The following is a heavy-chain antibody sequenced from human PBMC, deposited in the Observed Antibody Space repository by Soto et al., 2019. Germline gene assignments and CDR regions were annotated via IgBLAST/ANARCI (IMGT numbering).Heavy chain of an antibody. CDR3: AREGVPAAMRGSYYYGMDV. CDR1: GFTFSSYW. D-gene: IGHD2-2*01. CDR2: INSDGSST. Sequence: GGSLRLSCAASGFTFSSYWVHWVRQAPGKGLVWVSRINSDGSSTSYADSVKGRFTISRDNAKNTLYLQMNSLRAEDTAVYYCAREGVPAAMRGSYYYGMDVWGQGTTVTVS. V-gene: IGHV3-74*01. J-gene: IGHJ6*02.